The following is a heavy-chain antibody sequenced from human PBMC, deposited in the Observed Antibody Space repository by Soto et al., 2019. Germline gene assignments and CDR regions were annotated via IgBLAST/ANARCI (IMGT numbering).Heavy chain of an antibody. J-gene: IGHJ6*02. V-gene: IGHV1-69*12. D-gene: IGHD2-2*01. CDR3: ASRYCISTSCYYYYYGMDV. CDR2: IIPIFGTA. CDR1: GGTFSSYA. Sequence: QVQLVQSGAEVKKPGSSVKVSCKASGGTFSSYAISWVRQAPGQGLEWMGGIIPIFGTANYAQKFQGRVTITADESTRTAYMELSSLRSEDTAVYYCASRYCISTSCYYYYYGMDVWGQGTTVTVSS.